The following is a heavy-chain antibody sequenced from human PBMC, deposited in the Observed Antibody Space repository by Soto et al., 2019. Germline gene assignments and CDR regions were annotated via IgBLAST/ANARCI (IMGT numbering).Heavy chain of an antibody. CDR2: IFYSGST. J-gene: IGHJ4*02. CDR1: GGSISGHY. Sequence: PSETLSLTCTVSGGSISGHYWIWIRQSPGKGLEWIGYIFYSGSTNYNPSLKSRVTLSADTSKNQFSLRLSSVTAADTAVYYCARVGSIVWSPAYLGKGTLLTVSS. V-gene: IGHV4-59*11. CDR3: ARVGSIVWSPAY. D-gene: IGHD3-9*01.